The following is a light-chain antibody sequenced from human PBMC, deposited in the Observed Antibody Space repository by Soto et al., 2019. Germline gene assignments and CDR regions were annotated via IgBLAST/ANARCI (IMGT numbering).Light chain of an antibody. V-gene: IGKV3D-20*01. J-gene: IGKJ1*01. CDR3: QQYGGTPTT. CDR1: QTVTSNY. Sequence: EIVLTQSPATLSLSPGETATLSCGASQTVTSNYLAWYQQRPGLAPRLLIFDASARATGIPDRFSGSGSGKDFTLTISRLEPEDSAVYFCQQYGGTPTTFGQGTKVDIK. CDR2: DAS.